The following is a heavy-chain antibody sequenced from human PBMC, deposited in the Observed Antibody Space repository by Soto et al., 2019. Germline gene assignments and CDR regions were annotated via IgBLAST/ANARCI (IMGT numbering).Heavy chain of an antibody. Sequence: PSDPLPLTYNDSGRYISSVACYYSWIRQLPVKDLEWIAFIYYNGNTYYTPSLKSRATISLDTSRNQFFLNLNSVTAADTAVYYCARDVGSSHGPGHPHYFDYWGQGTLVTVSS. D-gene: IGHD2-2*01. J-gene: IGHJ4*02. CDR3: ARDVGSSHGPGHPHYFDY. V-gene: IGHV4-31*03. CDR1: GRYISSVACY. CDR2: IYYNGNT.